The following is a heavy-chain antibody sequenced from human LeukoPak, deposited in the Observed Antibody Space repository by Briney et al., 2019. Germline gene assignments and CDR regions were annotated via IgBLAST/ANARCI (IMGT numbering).Heavy chain of an antibody. V-gene: IGHV4-4*07. Sequence: SETLSLTCTVSGGSISSYYWSWIRQPAGKGLEWIGRIYTSGSTNYNPSLKSRVTMSVDTSKNQFSLKLSSVTAADTAVYYCAREGDSSGWYRHYYYYYMDVWGKGTTVTVSS. CDR2: IYTSGST. CDR3: AREGDSSGWYRHYYYYYMDV. D-gene: IGHD6-19*01. CDR1: GGSISSYY. J-gene: IGHJ6*03.